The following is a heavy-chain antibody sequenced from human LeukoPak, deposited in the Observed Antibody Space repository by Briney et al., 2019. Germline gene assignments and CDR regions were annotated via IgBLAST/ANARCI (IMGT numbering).Heavy chain of an antibody. Sequence: GGSLRLSCAASGFTFSSYAMSWVREAPGQRLEWVSAISGSGGSTYYADSVKCRFTISRDNSKNTLYLQMNSLGAEDTALYYCAKDLRWELLTCAFDIWGQGTMVTVSS. D-gene: IGHD1-26*01. CDR3: AKDLRWELLTCAFDI. J-gene: IGHJ3*02. CDR1: GFTFSSYA. V-gene: IGHV3-23*01. CDR2: ISGSGGST.